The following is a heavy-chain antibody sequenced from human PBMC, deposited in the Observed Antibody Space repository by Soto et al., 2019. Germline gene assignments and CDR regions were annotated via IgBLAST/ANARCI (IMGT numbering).Heavy chain of an antibody. CDR3: ARDDVLCDGGRCYGVPLDV. D-gene: IGHD2-15*01. CDR1: GFTVSSKY. J-gene: IGHJ6*04. CDR2: XQSGGPT. V-gene: IGHV3-66*01. Sequence: EVHLVESGGGLVQPGGSLRLSCAASGFTVSSKYMSWVRQAPGKGLXXXXLXQSGGPTYYADSVKGRFTISRDTSENTLHLQMDSLRAEDTAVYYCARDDVLCDGGRCYGVPLDVWDKGTTVTVSS.